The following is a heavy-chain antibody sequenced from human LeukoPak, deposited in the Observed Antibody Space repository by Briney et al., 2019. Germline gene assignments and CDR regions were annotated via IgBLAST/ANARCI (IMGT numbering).Heavy chain of an antibody. D-gene: IGHD4-23*01. J-gene: IGHJ4*02. Sequence: GGSLRLSCAASGFTFNTYTMSWVRQAPGKGLEWVSAISGSGGSTYYADSVKGRFTISRDNSKNTLYLQMNSLRAEDTAVYYCAKDLKNRLTGVYFDYWGQGTLVTVSS. V-gene: IGHV3-23*01. CDR1: GFTFNTYT. CDR2: ISGSGGST. CDR3: AKDLKNRLTGVYFDY.